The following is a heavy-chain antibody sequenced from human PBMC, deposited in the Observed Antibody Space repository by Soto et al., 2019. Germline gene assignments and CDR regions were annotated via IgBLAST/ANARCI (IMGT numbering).Heavy chain of an antibody. V-gene: IGHV1-18*01. CDR3: ARRGTPSDY. D-gene: IGHD3-16*01. CDR1: GYTFTNFG. J-gene: IGHJ4*02. Sequence: QVQLVQSGAEVKKPGASVKVSCKASGYTFTNFGISWVRQAPGQGLEWMGWISAYNGNTNYAQNFQGRVTMTTDTYTSTAYMELRSLRSYDTAVYYGARRGTPSDYWGQGTLVTVSS. CDR2: ISAYNGNT.